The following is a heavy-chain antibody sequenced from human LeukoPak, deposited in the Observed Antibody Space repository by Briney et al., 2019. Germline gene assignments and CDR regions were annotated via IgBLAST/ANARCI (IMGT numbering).Heavy chain of an antibody. V-gene: IGHV4-39*01. J-gene: IGHJ4*02. Sequence: PSETLSLTCTVSGVSISNTNYCWGWIRQPPGEGLKWIGTIDYSGSTFYTPSLKSRVTMSVDTSKNQFSLRLNSATAADTAVYFCASLPYNYERPAYWGQGTLVTVSS. CDR1: GVSISNTNYC. D-gene: IGHD5-24*01. CDR2: IDYSGST. CDR3: ASLPYNYERPAY.